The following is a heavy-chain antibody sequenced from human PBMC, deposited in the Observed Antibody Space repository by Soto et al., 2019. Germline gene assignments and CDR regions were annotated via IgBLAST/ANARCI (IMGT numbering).Heavy chain of an antibody. V-gene: IGHV4-34*01. CDR1: GGSFSGYY. CDR2: INHSGST. Sequence: SETLSLTXAVYGGSFSGYYWSCIRQPPGKGLEWIGEINHSGSTNYNPSLKSRVTISVDTSKNQFSLKLSSVTAADTAVYYCARGFAYSYYGMDVWGQGTTVTVS. CDR3: ARGFAYSYYGMDV. J-gene: IGHJ6*02.